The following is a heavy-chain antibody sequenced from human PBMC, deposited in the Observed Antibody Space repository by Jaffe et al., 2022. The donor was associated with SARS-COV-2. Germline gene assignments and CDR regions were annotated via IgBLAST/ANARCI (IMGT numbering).Heavy chain of an antibody. J-gene: IGHJ4*02. D-gene: IGHD6-25*01. CDR2: TSYDGSNK. V-gene: IGHV3-30-3*01. CDR3: AGGPDY. Sequence: QVQLVESGGGVVQPGRSLRLSCAASGFTFSSSPMHWVRQAPGKGLEWVSATSYDGSNKYYADSVKGRFTISRDNSKNTLYLRMNSLRAEDTAVYYCAGGPDYWGQGTLVTVSS. CDR1: GFTFSSSP.